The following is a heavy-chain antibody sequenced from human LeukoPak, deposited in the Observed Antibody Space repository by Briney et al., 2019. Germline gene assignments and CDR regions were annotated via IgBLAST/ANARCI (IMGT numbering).Heavy chain of an antibody. CDR3: AKGPRASGWTYFDY. D-gene: IGHD6-19*01. CDR2: ISGSGGST. Sequence: GSLRLSCAASGFTFSRYAMSWVRQAPGKGLEWVSAISGSGGSTHYADSVKGRFTISRDNSKNTLYVQMNSLRAEDTAVYYCAKGPRASGWTYFDYWGQGTLVTVSS. CDR1: GFTFSRYA. V-gene: IGHV3-23*01. J-gene: IGHJ4*02.